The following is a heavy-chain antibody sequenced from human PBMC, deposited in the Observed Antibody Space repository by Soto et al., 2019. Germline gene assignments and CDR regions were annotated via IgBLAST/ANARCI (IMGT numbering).Heavy chain of an antibody. Sequence: ASETLSLTCTVSGGSLSSNNYYWGWIRQPPGKGLEWIGNFFYRGSTYYNPSLKSRVTISVDTSKNQFSLKLTSVTAADAALYYCARDFFDSSDYTTNWFDPWGQGTLVTVSS. CDR2: FFYRGST. D-gene: IGHD3-22*01. CDR3: ARDFFDSSDYTTNWFDP. V-gene: IGHV4-39*01. CDR1: GGSLSSNNYY. J-gene: IGHJ5*02.